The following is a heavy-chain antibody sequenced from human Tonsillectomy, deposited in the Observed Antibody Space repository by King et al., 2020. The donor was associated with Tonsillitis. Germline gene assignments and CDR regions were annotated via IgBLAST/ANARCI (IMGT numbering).Heavy chain of an antibody. D-gene: IGHD1-26*01. Sequence: VQLVESGGGLVKPGGSLRLSCAASGFTFSSYSLNWVRQAPGKGLERVSSINRNSSYIYYADSVKGRFTISRDNAKNSLYLQMNSLRAEDTAVYYCVGGNYYAFDYWGQGTLVTVSS. CDR3: VGGNYYAFDY. CDR1: GFTFSSYS. V-gene: IGHV3-21*01. CDR2: INRNSSYI. J-gene: IGHJ4*02.